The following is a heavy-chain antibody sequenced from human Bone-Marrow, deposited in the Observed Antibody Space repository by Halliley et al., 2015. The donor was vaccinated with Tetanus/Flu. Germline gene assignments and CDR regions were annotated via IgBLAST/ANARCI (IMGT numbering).Heavy chain of an antibody. V-gene: IGHV5-51*01. D-gene: IGHD3-10*01. CDR2: IHPGDSEP. CDR3: ARRGVRRQQLQNWFDP. Sequence: IHPGDSEPRYSASFQGQVTISADKSINTAYLQWTNLKAADTAIYYCARRGVRRQQLQNWFDPWGQGTLVTVSS. J-gene: IGHJ5*02.